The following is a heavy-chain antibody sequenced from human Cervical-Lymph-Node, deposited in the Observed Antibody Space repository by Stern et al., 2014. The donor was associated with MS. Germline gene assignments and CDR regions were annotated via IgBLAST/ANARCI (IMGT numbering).Heavy chain of an antibody. D-gene: IGHD3-3*01. V-gene: IGHV4-31*03. CDR2: ISYSGNT. CDR3: ARVTEFLRFFYPDY. CDR1: GGSVSSGSRY. J-gene: IGHJ4*02. Sequence: QVQLQESGPGLVKPSQTLSLTCTVSGGSVSSGSRYWSWIRQHPGKGLEWIGYISYSGNTYYSPSLQSRLTISMDTSKNQFSLKRRSVTAADTAIYYCARVTEFLRFFYPDYWGQGTLVTVSS.